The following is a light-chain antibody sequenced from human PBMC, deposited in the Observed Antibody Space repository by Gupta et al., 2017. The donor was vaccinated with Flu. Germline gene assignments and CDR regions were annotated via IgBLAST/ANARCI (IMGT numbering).Light chain of an antibody. Sequence: IKLTPSPSFMSASVGDRVTITCRASQDISNYLAWYQQKPGKAPKFLIYVASTLQGGAPSRFSARGSGTEFTLTISSLHPEDFATYYCQQLHSYPVTFGPGTKVD. J-gene: IGKJ3*01. V-gene: IGKV1-9*01. CDR3: QQLHSYPVT. CDR2: VAS. CDR1: QDISNY.